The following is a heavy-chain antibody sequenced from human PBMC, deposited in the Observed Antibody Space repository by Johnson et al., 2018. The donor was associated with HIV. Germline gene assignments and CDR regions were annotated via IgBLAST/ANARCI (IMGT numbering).Heavy chain of an antibody. CDR2: IPDDAIHK. V-gene: IGHV3-30*02. CDR1: GMTFSLFG. D-gene: IGHD6-13*01. J-gene: IGHJ3*02. Sequence: QVQLVESGGGVVQAGGSLRLSCAASGMTFSLFGMHWVRQVPGKGLEWVAFIPDDAIHKDYADSVKGRFTISRDNSKNTLYLPMNSLRAEDTAVYYCATDVAAAGQWVAFDIWGQGTMVTVSS. CDR3: ATDVAAAGQWVAFDI.